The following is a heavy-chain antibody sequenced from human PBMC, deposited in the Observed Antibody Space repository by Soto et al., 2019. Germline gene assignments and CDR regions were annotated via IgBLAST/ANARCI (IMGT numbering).Heavy chain of an antibody. CDR3: ARDQGVAAAGITWFDP. Sequence: TLSLTCTVSGGSISSGGYYWSWIRQHPGKGLEWIGYIYYSGSTYYNPSLKSRVTISVDTSKNQFSLRLMSLTAADTAVYYCARDQGVAAAGITWFDPWGQGSLVTVSS. V-gene: IGHV4-31*03. D-gene: IGHD6-13*01. CDR2: IYYSGST. CDR1: GGSISSGGYY. J-gene: IGHJ5*02.